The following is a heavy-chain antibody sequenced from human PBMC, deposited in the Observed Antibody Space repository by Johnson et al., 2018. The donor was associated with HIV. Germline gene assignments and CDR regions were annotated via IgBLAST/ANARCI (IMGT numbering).Heavy chain of an antibody. V-gene: IGHV3-20*04. CDR2: INWNGGST. CDR1: GFTFDDYG. J-gene: IGHJ3*02. D-gene: IGHD2-21*01. Sequence: VQLVESGGGVIRPGGSLRLSCATSGFTFDDYGMSWVRQAPGKGLEWVSGINWNGGSTGYADSVKGRFTISRDNSKNTLYLQMTSLRAEDTAVYYCAKDFVTHGAFDIWGQGTLVTVSS. CDR3: AKDFVTHGAFDI.